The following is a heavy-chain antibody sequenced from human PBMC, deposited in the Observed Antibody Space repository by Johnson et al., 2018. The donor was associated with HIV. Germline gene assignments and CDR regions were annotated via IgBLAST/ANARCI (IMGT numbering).Heavy chain of an antibody. CDR3: ARATGSWMDAVDI. J-gene: IGHJ3*02. CDR1: GFTFSKFG. D-gene: IGHD2-2*03. CDR2: ISYDGSNK. V-gene: IGHV3-30*19. Sequence: QVQLVESGGGLIQPGTSLRLSCAASGFTFSKFGMHWVRQAPGKGLEWVAVISYDGSNKYYADSVKGRFTISRDNSKNTLYLQMNSLRAEDTAVYYCARATGSWMDAVDIWGQGTMVTVSS.